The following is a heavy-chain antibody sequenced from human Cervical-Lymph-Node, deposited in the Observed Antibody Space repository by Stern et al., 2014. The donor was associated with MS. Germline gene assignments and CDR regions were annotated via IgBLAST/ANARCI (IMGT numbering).Heavy chain of an antibody. CDR3: ATPSTVTVGSMDV. Sequence: QVQLVQSGAEVKKPGSSVRVSCKASGGTFSSQAINWVRQAPGQGLEWVGGIIPIFCTPNYAQKVQDRVTITADESTSTAYMDLSSLRSEDTAVYYCATPSTVTVGSMDVWGQGTTVTVSS. J-gene: IGHJ6*02. D-gene: IGHD4-17*01. CDR2: IIPIFCTP. V-gene: IGHV1-69*01. CDR1: GGTFSSQA.